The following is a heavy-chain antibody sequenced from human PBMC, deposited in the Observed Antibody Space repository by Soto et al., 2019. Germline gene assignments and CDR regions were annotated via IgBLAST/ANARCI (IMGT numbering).Heavy chain of an antibody. Sequence: EVQLVESGGALVQPGGSLRLSCSASGFTFSSNAMLWVRQAPGKGLEYVSAISSSGGSTYFADSVKGRFTISRDNSKNTLTLQMISLRAEDTAVYYCVRGSYGMDVWGQGTTVTVSS. J-gene: IGHJ6*02. V-gene: IGHV3-64D*08. CDR3: VRGSYGMDV. CDR1: GFTFSSNA. CDR2: ISSSGGST.